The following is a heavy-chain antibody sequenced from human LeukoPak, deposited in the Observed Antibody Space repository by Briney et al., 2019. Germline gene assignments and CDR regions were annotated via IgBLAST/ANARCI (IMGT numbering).Heavy chain of an antibody. CDR2: IRSDGSIK. D-gene: IGHD2-21*01. Sequence: GGSLRLSCTTSGFTFSNYGMHWVRQAPGKGQEWVTFIRSDGSIKYYADSVKGRFTISRDNSKNTLFLEMKSLRAEDTAVYYCAKDLWTPYFDYWGQGTLVTVSS. CDR1: GFTFSNYG. CDR3: AKDLWTPYFDY. V-gene: IGHV3-30*02. J-gene: IGHJ4*02.